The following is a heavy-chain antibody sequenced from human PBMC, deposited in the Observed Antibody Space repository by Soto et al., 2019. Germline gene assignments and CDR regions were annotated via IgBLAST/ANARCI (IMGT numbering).Heavy chain of an antibody. J-gene: IGHJ4*02. CDR1: GGSISGDYY. Sequence: QVRLHESGPGLVKPSQTLSLTCSVSGGSISGDYYWSWIRQSPEKGLEWIGYIYYSGSSYSNPALQSRLSMSLDTSKNQFSLKLRSVTAADTAVYYRARGGARWPGYFDSWGQGALVAVSS. D-gene: IGHD2-15*01. CDR3: ARGGARWPGYFDS. V-gene: IGHV4-30-4*08. CDR2: IYYSGSS.